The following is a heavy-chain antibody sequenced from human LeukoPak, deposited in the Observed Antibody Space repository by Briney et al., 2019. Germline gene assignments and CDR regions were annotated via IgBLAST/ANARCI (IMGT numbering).Heavy chain of an antibody. CDR1: GGTFSSYA. V-gene: IGHV1-69*05. J-gene: IGHJ4*02. D-gene: IGHD3-3*01. CDR2: IIPIFGTA. CDR3: ARTITIFGATHYFAY. Sequence: ASVKVSCKASGGTFSSYAISWVRQAPGQGLEWMGGIIPIFGTANYAQKFQGRVTITTDESTSTAYMELSSLRSEDTAVYYCARTITIFGATHYFAYWGKGTLVNVSS.